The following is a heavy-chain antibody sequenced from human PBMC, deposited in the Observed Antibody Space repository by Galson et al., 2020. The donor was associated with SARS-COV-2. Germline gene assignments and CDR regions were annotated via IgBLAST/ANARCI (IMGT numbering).Heavy chain of an antibody. V-gene: IGHV1-69*13. J-gene: IGHJ5*02. D-gene: IGHD2-15*01. CDR3: ARGGYCSGGSCYSGGWFDP. Sequence: SVKVSCKASGGTFSSYAISWVRQAPGQGLEWMGGIIPIFGTANYAQKFQGRVTITADESTSTAYMELSSLRSEDTAVYYCARGGYCSGGSCYSGGWFDPWGQGTLVTVSS. CDR2: IIPIFGTA. CDR1: GGTFSSYA.